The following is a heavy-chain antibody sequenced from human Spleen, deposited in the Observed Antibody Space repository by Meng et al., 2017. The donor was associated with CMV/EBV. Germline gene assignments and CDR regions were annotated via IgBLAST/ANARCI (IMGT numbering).Heavy chain of an antibody. CDR2: IIPILGIA. CDR3: ARDSLANPFDY. J-gene: IGHJ4*02. D-gene: IGHD6-6*01. V-gene: IGHV1-69*10. CDR1: GGTFSSYA. Sequence: SVKVSCKASGGTFSSYAINWVRQAPGQGLEWMGGIIPILGIANYAQKFQGRVTMTRDTSISTAYMELSRLRSDDTAVYYCARDSLANPFDYWGQGTLVTVSS.